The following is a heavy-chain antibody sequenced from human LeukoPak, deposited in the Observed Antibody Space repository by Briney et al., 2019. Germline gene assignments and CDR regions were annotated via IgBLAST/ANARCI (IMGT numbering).Heavy chain of an antibody. CDR2: FSSSSSYT. CDR3: ARDYVGSSSWNYYYYYGMDV. Sequence: GGCLRLSCAASGFTFSDYYMSWIRPAPGKGLEWVSYFSSSSSYTNYADSVKGRFTISRDNAKNSLYLQMNSLRAEDTAVYYCARDYVGSSSWNYYYYYGMDVWGQGTTVTVS. V-gene: IGHV3-11*05. D-gene: IGHD6-13*01. CDR1: GFTFSDYY. J-gene: IGHJ6*02.